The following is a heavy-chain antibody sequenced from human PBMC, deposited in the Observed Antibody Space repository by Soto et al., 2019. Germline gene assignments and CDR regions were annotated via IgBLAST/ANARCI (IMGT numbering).Heavy chain of an antibody. CDR3: ARDRSVHWYFDL. J-gene: IGHJ2*01. CDR2: IIPILGIA. Sequence: SVKVSCKASGGTFSSYTISWVRQAPGQGLEWMGRIIPILGIANYAQKFQGRVTITADKSTSTAYMELSSLRSEDTAVYYCARDRSVHWYFDLWGRGTLVTVSS. CDR1: GGTFSSYT. V-gene: IGHV1-69*04. D-gene: IGHD4-17*01.